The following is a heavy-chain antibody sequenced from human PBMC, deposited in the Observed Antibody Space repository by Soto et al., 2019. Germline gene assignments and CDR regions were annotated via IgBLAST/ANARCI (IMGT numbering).Heavy chain of an antibody. J-gene: IGHJ6*03. CDR1: GYSFTANS. CDR3: VRATAARQRDYSYHYYLHI. CDR2: INPNGGST. Sequence: GASVKVSCKSYGYSFTANSMHWVRQAPGQGLEWMGVINPNGGSTVYAQKFQGRVTLTRDTSTSTVYVELSSLRSDDTAVYFCVRATAARQRDYSYHYYLHIWGKGTTVTVSS. V-gene: IGHV1-46*03. D-gene: IGHD6-6*01.